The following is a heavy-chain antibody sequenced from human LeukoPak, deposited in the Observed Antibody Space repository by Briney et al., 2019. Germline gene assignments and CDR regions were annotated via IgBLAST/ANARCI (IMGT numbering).Heavy chain of an antibody. J-gene: IGHJ6*03. D-gene: IGHD2-2*01. Sequence: SETLFLTCAVYGGSFSGYYWSWIRQPPGKGLEWIGSIYHSGSTYYNPSLKSRVTISVDTSKNQFSLKLSSVTAADTAVYYCARGGGYCSSTSCYYYYYYYMDVWGKGTTVTVSS. CDR2: IYHSGST. CDR3: ARGGGYCSSTSCYYYYYYYMDV. CDR1: GGSFSGYY. V-gene: IGHV4-34*01.